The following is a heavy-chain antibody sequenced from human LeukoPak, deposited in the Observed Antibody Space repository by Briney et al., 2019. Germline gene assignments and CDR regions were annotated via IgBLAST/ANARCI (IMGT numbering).Heavy chain of an antibody. D-gene: IGHD6-19*01. J-gene: IGHJ4*02. V-gene: IGHV1-18*01. CDR3: ARDKGAVAGYGSFDY. CDR2: ISAYNGNT. Sequence: GASVKVSCKASGYTFTSYGISWVRQAPGQGLEWMGWISAYNGNTNYAQKLQGRVTMTRDMSTSTVYMELSSLRSEDTAVYYCARDKGAVAGYGSFDYWGQGTLVTVSS. CDR1: GYTFTSYG.